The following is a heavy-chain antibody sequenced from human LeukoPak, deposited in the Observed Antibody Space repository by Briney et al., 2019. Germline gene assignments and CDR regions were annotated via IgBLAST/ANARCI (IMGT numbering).Heavy chain of an antibody. CDR2: INPNSGGT. CDR3: AREGGYYLNWFDP. V-gene: IGHV1-2*04. J-gene: IGHJ5*02. Sequence: VASVKVSCKGSGYSFTNHAVHWVRQAPGQRLEWMGWINPNSGGTNYAQKFQGWVTMTRDTSISTAYMELSRLRSDDTAVYYCAREGGYYLNWFDPWGQGTLVTVSS. D-gene: IGHD3-22*01. CDR1: GYSFTNHA.